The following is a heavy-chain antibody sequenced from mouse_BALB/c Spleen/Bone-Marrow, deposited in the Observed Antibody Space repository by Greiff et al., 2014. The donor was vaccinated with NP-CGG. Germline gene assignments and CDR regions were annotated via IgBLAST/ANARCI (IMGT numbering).Heavy chain of an antibody. CDR3: ARDYGYYFDH. Sequence: VQLQQSGAELVKPGAPVKLSCKTSGYTFTSYWMSWVKQRPGRGLEWIGRIDPSDSETHYNQKFKDKATLTVDKSSSTAYIQLSSLTSEDSAVYYCARDYGYYFDHWGQGTTLTVSS. J-gene: IGHJ2*01. CDR2: IDPSDSET. CDR1: GYTFTSYW. D-gene: IGHD1-2*01. V-gene: IGHV1-69*02.